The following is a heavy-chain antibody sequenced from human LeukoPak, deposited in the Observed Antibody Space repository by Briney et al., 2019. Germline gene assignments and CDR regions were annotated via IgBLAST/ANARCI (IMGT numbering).Heavy chain of an antibody. J-gene: IGHJ5*02. CDR3: ARLCYYASGSYPMTGNWFDP. Sequence: SETLSLTCTVSGGSISSSSYYWGWIREPPGKGREGSGSIYYSGSTYYNPSLKSRVTISVDTPKNQFSLRLSSVTAADTAVYYCARLCYYASGSYPMTGNWFDPWGQGTLVTVSS. D-gene: IGHD3-10*01. V-gene: IGHV4-39*01. CDR1: GGSISSSSYY. CDR2: IYYSGST.